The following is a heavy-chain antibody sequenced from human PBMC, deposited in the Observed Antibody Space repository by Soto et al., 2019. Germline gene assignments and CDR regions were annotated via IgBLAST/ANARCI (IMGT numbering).Heavy chain of an antibody. D-gene: IGHD2-15*01. CDR3: AHRQYCSGGSCYRGVWSDAFDI. J-gene: IGHJ3*02. CDR1: GFSLSTSGVG. V-gene: IGHV2-5*02. Sequence: QITLKESGPPLVKPTQTLTLTCTFSGFSLSTSGVGVGWIRQPPGKALEWLALIYWDDDKRYSPSLKSRLTITKDTSKSQVVLTMTNMDPVDTATYYCAHRQYCSGGSCYRGVWSDAFDIWGQGTMVTVSS. CDR2: IYWDDDK.